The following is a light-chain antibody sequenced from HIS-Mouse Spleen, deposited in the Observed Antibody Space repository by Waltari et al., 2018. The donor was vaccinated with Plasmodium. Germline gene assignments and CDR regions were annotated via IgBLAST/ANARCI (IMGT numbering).Light chain of an antibody. CDR2: EGS. J-gene: IGLJ2*01. CDR1: SSDVGSYNL. V-gene: IGLV2-23*03. CDR3: CSYAGSSTFVV. Sequence: QSALTQPASVSGSPGQSITISCTGTSSDVGSYNLVSWYQQHPGKAPKLMIYEGSKRPSGVFKRFSGSKSGNTASRTISGLQAEDEADYYCCSYAGSSTFVVFGGGTKLTVL.